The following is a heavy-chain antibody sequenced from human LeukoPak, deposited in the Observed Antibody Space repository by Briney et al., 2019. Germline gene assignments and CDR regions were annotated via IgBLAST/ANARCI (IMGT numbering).Heavy chain of an antibody. CDR3: ARVRYSSGWSFDY. J-gene: IGHJ4*02. V-gene: IGHV3-11*05. CDR2: ISSSSYT. CDR1: GFTFSDYY. D-gene: IGHD6-19*01. Sequence: PGGSLRLSCAASGFTFSDYYMSWIRQAPGKGLQWVSYISSSSYTNYADSVKGRFTISRDNAKTSLYLQMNSLRAEDTAVYYCARVRYSSGWSFDYWGQGTLVTVSS.